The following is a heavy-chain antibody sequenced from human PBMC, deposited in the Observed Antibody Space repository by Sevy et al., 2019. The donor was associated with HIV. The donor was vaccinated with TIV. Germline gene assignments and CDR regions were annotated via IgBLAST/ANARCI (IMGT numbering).Heavy chain of an antibody. J-gene: IGHJ4*02. CDR2: IKQDAGQK. Sequence: GGSLRRSCAASGFTFSKYWMGWVRQAPGKGLEWVANIKQDAGQKYYVDSVKGRFTISRDNAKNSLYLQMNSLRAEDTAVYFCARDDGNYYFHYWGQVTLVTVSS. V-gene: IGHV3-7*01. CDR3: ARDDGNYYFHY. D-gene: IGHD1-7*01. CDR1: GFTFSKYW.